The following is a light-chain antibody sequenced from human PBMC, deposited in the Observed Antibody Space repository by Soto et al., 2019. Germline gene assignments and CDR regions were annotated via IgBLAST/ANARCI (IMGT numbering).Light chain of an antibody. CDR1: QTISSW. CDR3: QHYNSYSEA. CDR2: EAS. Sequence: IQMTQSPSTLSGSVGGRVTITSRASQTISSWLAWYQQKPGKAPKFMIYEASTLKSGVPSRFSGSGSGTEFTLTISSLQPDDVATYYCQHYNSYSEAFGQGTKVDIK. J-gene: IGKJ1*01. V-gene: IGKV1-5*03.